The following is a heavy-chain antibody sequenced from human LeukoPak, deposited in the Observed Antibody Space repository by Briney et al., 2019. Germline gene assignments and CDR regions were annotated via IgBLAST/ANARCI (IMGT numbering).Heavy chain of an antibody. Sequence: KSSETLSLTCAVYGGSFSGYYWSWIRQPPGKGLEWIGEINHSGSTNYNPSLKSRVTISVDTSKNQFSLKLSSVTAADTAVYYCARPRRYGDYVRAFDIWGQGTMVTVSS. D-gene: IGHD4-17*01. CDR2: INHSGST. CDR1: GGSFSGYY. J-gene: IGHJ3*02. CDR3: ARPRRYGDYVRAFDI. V-gene: IGHV4-34*01.